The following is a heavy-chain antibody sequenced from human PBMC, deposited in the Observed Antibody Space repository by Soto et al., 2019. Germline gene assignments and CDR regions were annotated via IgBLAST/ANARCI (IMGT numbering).Heavy chain of an antibody. CDR1: GGSFSGYY. D-gene: IGHD4-17*01. CDR2: INHSGST. V-gene: IGHV4-34*01. Sequence: SETLSLTCAVYGGSFSGYYWSWIRQPPGKGLEWIGEINHSGSTNYNPSLKSRVTISVDTSKNQFSLKLSSVTAADTAVYYCARHGDYGGLDYWGQGTLVTVSS. J-gene: IGHJ4*02. CDR3: ARHGDYGGLDY.